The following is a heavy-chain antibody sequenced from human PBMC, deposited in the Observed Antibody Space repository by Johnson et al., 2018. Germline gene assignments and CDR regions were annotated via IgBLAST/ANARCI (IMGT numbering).Heavy chain of an antibody. CDR3: ARGRRKKMVRGTTNLFLDQYDDYMDV. CDR1: GGSFSGYY. CDR2: INHRGST. Sequence: QVQLQQWGAGLLKPSETLSLTCAVYGGSFSGYYWSWIRQPPGKGLEWIGEINHRGSTNYNPSLKGRVTMSIDTSKNQFSLTLTSVTAADTAVFFCARGRRKKMVRGTTNLFLDQYDDYMDVWDKGTTVTVSS. J-gene: IGHJ6*03. D-gene: IGHD3-10*01. V-gene: IGHV4-34*01.